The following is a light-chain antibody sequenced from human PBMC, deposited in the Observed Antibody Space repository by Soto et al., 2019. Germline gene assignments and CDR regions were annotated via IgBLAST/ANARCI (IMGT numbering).Light chain of an antibody. J-gene: IGKJ5*01. CDR3: QQYNNWLSIT. V-gene: IGKV3-15*01. Sequence: EIVMTQSPATLSVSPGERATLSCRASQSVSRNLAWYQQKPGQAPRLVIYGASTRATGIPVRFSGGGSDTEFTLTISSLQSEDFAVYYCQQYNNWLSITFGQGTRLEIK. CDR1: QSVSRN. CDR2: GAS.